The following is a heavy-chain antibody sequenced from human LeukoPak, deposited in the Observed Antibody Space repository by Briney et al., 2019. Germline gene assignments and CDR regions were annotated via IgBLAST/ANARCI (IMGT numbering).Heavy chain of an antibody. CDR1: GFTFSSYA. V-gene: IGHV3-23*01. CDR2: ISGSGGST. Sequence: PGGSLRLSCAASGFTFSSYAMSWVRQAPGKGLEWVSAISGSGGSTYYADSVKGRFTISRDNSKNTLYLQMSSLRAEDTAVYYCAKVSTSGDDFWSGYYIPPYFDYWGQGTLVTVSS. J-gene: IGHJ4*02. CDR3: AKVSTSGDDFWSGYYIPPYFDY. D-gene: IGHD3-3*01.